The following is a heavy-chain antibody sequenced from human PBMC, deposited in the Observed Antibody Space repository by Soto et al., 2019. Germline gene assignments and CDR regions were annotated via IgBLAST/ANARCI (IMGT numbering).Heavy chain of an antibody. V-gene: IGHV1-18*01. J-gene: IGHJ1*01. CDR1: GYTFTSYG. D-gene: IGHD6-19*01. CDR2: ISAYNGNT. Sequence: ASVKVSCKASGYTFTSYGISWVRQAPGQGLERMGWISAYNGNTNYAQKLQGRVTMTTDTSTSTAYMELRSLRSDDTAVYYCARDRVAVAGGAEYFQHWGQGTLVTVSS. CDR3: ARDRVAVAGGAEYFQH.